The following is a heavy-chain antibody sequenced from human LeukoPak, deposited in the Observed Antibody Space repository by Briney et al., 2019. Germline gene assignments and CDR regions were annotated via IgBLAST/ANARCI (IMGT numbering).Heavy chain of an antibody. CDR3: ARGMGYPPSEFDP. V-gene: IGHV4-59*12. CDR2: MYYSGST. Sequence: PSETLSLTCTVSGGSITSYYRSWIRQSPGKGLEWIGFMYYSGSTNYNPSLKSRVTISVDTSKNQFSLKLSSVTAADTAVYYCARGMGYPPSEFDPWGQGTLVTVSS. CDR1: GGSITSYY. D-gene: IGHD3-16*02. J-gene: IGHJ5*02.